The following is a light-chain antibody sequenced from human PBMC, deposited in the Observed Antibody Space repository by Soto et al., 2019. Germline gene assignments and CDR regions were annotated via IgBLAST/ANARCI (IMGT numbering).Light chain of an antibody. V-gene: IGLV2-8*01. CDR1: SSDVGGYNY. CDR2: EVS. CDR3: SSYAGSNNV. J-gene: IGLJ1*01. Sequence: QSALTQPPSASGSPGQSVTISCTGTSSDVGGYNYVSWYQQHPGKAPKLMIYEVSKRPSGVSERFSGSKSGNTASLTVSGLQAEDEADYYCSSYAGSNNVFGTGTKLTVL.